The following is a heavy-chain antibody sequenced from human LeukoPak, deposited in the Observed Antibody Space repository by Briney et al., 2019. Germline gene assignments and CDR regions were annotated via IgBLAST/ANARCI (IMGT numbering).Heavy chain of an antibody. CDR3: AREGGIARPPYLYYYIDV. CDR1: GYTFTSYG. V-gene: IGHV1-18*01. Sequence: GASVKVSCKASGYTFTSYGISWVRQAPGQGLEWMGWISGYNGNTNYAQKFQDRVIMTTDTSTSTAYMELRSLRSDDTAVYYCAREGGIARPPYLYYYIDVWGKGTTVTVSS. CDR2: ISGYNGNT. D-gene: IGHD6-6*01. J-gene: IGHJ6*03.